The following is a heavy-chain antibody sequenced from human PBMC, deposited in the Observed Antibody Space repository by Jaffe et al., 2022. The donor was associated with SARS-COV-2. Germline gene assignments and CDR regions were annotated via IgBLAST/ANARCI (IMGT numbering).Heavy chain of an antibody. CDR1: GFTFSNAW. V-gene: IGHV3-15*01. Sequence: EVQLVESGGGLVKPGGSLRLSCAASGFTFSNAWMSWVRQAPGKGLEWVGRIKSKTDGGTTDYAAPVKGRFTISRDDSKNTLYLQMNSLKTEDTAVYYCTTDVQRGCSSTSCYTLYYYYGMDVWGQGTTVTVSS. CDR2: IKSKTDGGTT. J-gene: IGHJ6*02. CDR3: TTDVQRGCSSTSCYTLYYYYGMDV. D-gene: IGHD2-2*02.